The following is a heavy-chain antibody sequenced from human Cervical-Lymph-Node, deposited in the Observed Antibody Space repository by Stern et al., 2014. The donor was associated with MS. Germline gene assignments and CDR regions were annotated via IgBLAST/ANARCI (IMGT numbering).Heavy chain of an antibody. D-gene: IGHD3-22*01. V-gene: IGHV1-18*01. J-gene: IGHJ4*02. CDR1: GYTFTMFG. CDR2: ISPYTSNT. Sequence: QMQLVQSGPEVKKPGASVRVPCKASGYTFTMFGLSWVRQAPGQGLEWMGGISPYTSNTNFAEKFQGRVTLTTDTSTDTAYMELRNLKSDDTAVYYCARVDYYESSGFFMYWGQGTLVTVSS. CDR3: ARVDYYESSGFFMY.